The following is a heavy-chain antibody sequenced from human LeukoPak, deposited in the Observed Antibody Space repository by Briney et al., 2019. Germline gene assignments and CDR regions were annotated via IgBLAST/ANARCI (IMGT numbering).Heavy chain of an antibody. V-gene: IGHV3-74*01. CDR1: GFTFSSYW. CDR2: IASDGSST. CDR3: ARGRPHGNDY. D-gene: IGHD4-23*01. Sequence: GGSLRLSCAASGFTFSSYWMNWVRRAPGKGLVWVSRIASDGSSTTYADSVKGRFSISRDNAKNTLYLQMNSLRVEDTAVYYCARGRPHGNDYWGQGTLVTVSS. J-gene: IGHJ4*02.